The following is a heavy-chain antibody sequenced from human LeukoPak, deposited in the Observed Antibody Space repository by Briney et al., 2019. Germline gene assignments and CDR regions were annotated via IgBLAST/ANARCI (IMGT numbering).Heavy chain of an antibody. V-gene: IGHV3-30*02. CDR3: ARGAVTTRGNWFDP. Sequence: GGSLRLSCAASGFTFTSFGMHWVRQAPGKGLEWVAFIRNDGDVIYYAESVKGRFTISRDNSKNTLYLQMNSLRAEDTAVYYCARGAVTTRGNWFDPWGQGTLVTVSS. D-gene: IGHD4-17*01. CDR1: GFTFTSFG. CDR2: IRNDGDVI. J-gene: IGHJ5*02.